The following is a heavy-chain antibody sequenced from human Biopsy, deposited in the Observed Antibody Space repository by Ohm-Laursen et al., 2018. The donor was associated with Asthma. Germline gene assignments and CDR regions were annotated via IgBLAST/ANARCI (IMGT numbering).Heavy chain of an antibody. V-gene: IGHV3-23*01. CDR3: AKARLSTMFSAYGF. Sequence: SLRLSCTASGFNFRTYALSWVRQAPGKGLEWVSLITGSGETTKYADSVKGRVTTSRDPSTNTVYLQMNSLGADDTAVYYCAKARLSTMFSAYGFWGPGTVVTVSS. J-gene: IGHJ3*01. D-gene: IGHD3-10*02. CDR1: GFNFRTYA. CDR2: ITGSGETT.